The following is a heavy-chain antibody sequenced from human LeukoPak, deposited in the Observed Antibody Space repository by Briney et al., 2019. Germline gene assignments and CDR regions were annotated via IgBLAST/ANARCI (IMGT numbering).Heavy chain of an antibody. CDR1: GGTFSSYA. V-gene: IGHV1-69*04. Sequence: SVKVSCKASGGTFSSYAISWVRQAPGQGLEWMGRIIPILGIANYAQKFQGRVTITADKSTSTAYMELSSLRSEDTAVYYCARMILLLGDVLTVPPRGFDYWGQGTLVTVSS. CDR3: ARMILLLGDVLTVPPRGFDY. J-gene: IGHJ4*02. D-gene: IGHD3-9*01. CDR2: IIPILGIA.